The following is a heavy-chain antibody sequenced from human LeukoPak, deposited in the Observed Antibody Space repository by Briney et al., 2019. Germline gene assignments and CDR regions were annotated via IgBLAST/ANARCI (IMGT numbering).Heavy chain of an antibody. CDR3: ARVPLWFGGTMDV. V-gene: IGHV1-18*01. J-gene: IGHJ6*03. D-gene: IGHD3-10*01. CDR1: GCTFTNYG. Sequence: ASVKVSCKTSGCTFTNYGITWVRQAPGQGLEWMGWISAYNGNTNYAQKLQGRVTMTTDTSTTTAYMELRSLRSDDTAVYYCARVPLWFGGTMDVWAKGPRSPSP. CDR2: ISAYNGNT.